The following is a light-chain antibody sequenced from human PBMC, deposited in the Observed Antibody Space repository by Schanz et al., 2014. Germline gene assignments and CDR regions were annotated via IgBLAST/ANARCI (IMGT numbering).Light chain of an antibody. CDR1: QSISSN. CDR3: MQSLHFTT. CDR2: EVS. V-gene: IGKV2D-29*01. Sequence: EIVMTQSPATLSVSPGERATLSCRASQSISSNLAWYLQKPGQPPQVLISEVSNRFSGVPDRFSGSGSGTDFTLTISRVEAEDVGVYYCMQSLHFTTFGGGTKVEIK. J-gene: IGKJ4*01.